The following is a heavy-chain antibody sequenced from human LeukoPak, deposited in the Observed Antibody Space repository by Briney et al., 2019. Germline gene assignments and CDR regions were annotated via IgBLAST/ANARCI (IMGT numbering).Heavy chain of an antibody. CDR1: GGSFSGYY. J-gene: IGHJ6*03. D-gene: IGHD3-10*01. CDR2: INHSGST. Sequence: KASETLSLTCAVYGGSFSGYYWSWIRQPPGKGLEWIGEINHSGSTNYNPSLKSRVTISVDTSKNQFSLKLSSVTAADTAVYYCARVTENYGSGRRRDDYYYYMDVWGKGTTVTISS. V-gene: IGHV4-34*01. CDR3: ARVTENYGSGRRRDDYYYYMDV.